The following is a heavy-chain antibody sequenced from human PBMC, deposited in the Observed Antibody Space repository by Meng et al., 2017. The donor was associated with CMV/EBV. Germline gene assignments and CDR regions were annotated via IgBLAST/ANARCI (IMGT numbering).Heavy chain of an antibody. Sequence: SETLSLTCAVYGGSFSGYYWSWIRQPPGKGLEWIGEINHSGSTNYNPSFKSRVTISVDTSKNQFSLKLSSVTAADTAVYYCARKAQDCSSTSCYPFDIWGQGTMVTVSS. CDR3: ARKAQDCSSTSCYPFDI. V-gene: IGHV4-34*01. J-gene: IGHJ3*02. CDR1: GGSFSGYY. D-gene: IGHD2-2*01. CDR2: INHSGST.